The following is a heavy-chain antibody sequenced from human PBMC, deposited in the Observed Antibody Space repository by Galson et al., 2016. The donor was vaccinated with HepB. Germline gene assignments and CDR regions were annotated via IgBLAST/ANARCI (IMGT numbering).Heavy chain of an antibody. J-gene: IGHJ4*02. D-gene: IGHD4-17*01. CDR1: GFTVSSNY. CDR2: IYSGGTT. Sequence: SLRLSCAASGFTVSSNYMTWVRQAPRKGLEYVSVIYSGGTTYYADSVKGRFTISRDNSKNTLFLQMNTLRAEDTAVYYCARGVYGDHGWFDYWGQGTLVTVPS. V-gene: IGHV3-66*02. CDR3: ARGVYGDHGWFDY.